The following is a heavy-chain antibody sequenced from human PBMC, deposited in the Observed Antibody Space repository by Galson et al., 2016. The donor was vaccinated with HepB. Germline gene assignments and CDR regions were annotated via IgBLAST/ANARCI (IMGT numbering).Heavy chain of an antibody. CDR3: MSRSINYGFWSGSHVPDY. CDR2: IYSSGRT. Sequence: SETLSLTCAVFSGSFSRYYRSWVRQPPGKGLELIATIYSSGRTYYNPSLKSRVTISVDTSKNQFSLQLRSLTAADTAVFYCMSRSINYGFWSGSHVPDYWGQGTLVTVSS. J-gene: IGHJ4*02. D-gene: IGHD3-3*01. V-gene: IGHV4-59*05. CDR1: SGSFSRYY.